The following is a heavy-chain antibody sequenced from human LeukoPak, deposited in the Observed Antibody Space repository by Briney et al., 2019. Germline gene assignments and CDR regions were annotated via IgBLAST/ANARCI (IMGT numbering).Heavy chain of an antibody. CDR3: ARDEGSYSGPYYYYYGMDV. CDR2: TYYRSKWYN. D-gene: IGHD3-10*01. J-gene: IGHJ6*02. V-gene: IGHV6-1*01. Sequence: SQTLSLTCAISGDSVSSNSAAWNWIRQSPSRGLEWLGRTYYRSKWYNDYAVSVKSRITINPDTSKNQFSLQLNSVTPEDTAVYYCARDEGSYSGPYYYYYGMDVWGQGTAVTVSS. CDR1: GDSVSSNSAA.